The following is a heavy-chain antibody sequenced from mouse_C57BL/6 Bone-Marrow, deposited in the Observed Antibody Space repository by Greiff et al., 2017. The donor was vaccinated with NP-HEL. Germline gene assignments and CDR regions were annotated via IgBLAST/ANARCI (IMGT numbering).Heavy chain of an antibody. D-gene: IGHD1-1*01. CDR3: ASLLLRLYAMGY. CDR2: IYPGDGDT. CDR1: GYAFSSSW. Sequence: QVQLQQSGPELVKPGASVKISCKASGYAFSSSWMNWVKQRPGQGLEWIGRIYPGDGDTNYNGKFKGKATLTADKSSSTAYMQLSSLTYEDSAVYVCASLLLRLYAMGYWGQGTSVTVSS. J-gene: IGHJ4*01. V-gene: IGHV1-82*01.